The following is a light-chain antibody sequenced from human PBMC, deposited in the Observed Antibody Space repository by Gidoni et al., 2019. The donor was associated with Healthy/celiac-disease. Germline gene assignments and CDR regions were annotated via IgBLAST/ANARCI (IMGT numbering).Light chain of an antibody. J-gene: IGLJ3*02. Sequence: QSVLTQPPSASGTPGPRVTIPCSGSSPNIGSNYVSWYQQLPGTAPKLLIYRNNQRPSGVPDRFSGSKSGTSASLAISGLRSEDEADYYCAAWDDSLSGWVFGGGTKLTVL. CDR1: SPNIGSNY. CDR3: AAWDDSLSGWV. CDR2: RNN. V-gene: IGLV1-47*01.